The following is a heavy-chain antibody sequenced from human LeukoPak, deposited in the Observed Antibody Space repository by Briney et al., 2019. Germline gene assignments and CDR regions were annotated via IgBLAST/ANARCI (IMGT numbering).Heavy chain of an antibody. V-gene: IGHV1-8*01. CDR3: ARALYYDYVWGSYRVYYFDY. Sequence: GASVKVSCKASGYTFTSYDINWVRQATGQGLEWMGWMNPNSGNTGYAQKFQGRVTMTRNTSISTAYMELSSLRSEDTAVYYCARALYYDYVWGSYRVYYFDYWGQGTLVTVSS. J-gene: IGHJ4*02. CDR1: GYTFTSYD. D-gene: IGHD3-16*02. CDR2: MNPNSGNT.